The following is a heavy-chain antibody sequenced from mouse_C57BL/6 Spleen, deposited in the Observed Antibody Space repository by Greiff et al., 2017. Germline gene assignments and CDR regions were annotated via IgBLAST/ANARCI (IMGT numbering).Heavy chain of an antibody. J-gene: IGHJ4*01. Sequence: EVKLVESGGGLVKPGGSLQLSCAASGFTFSSYAMSWVRQTPEKRLEWVATISDGGSYTYYPDNVKGRFTISRDNAKNNLYLQMSHLKSEDTAMYYCARESGWDDRCAMDYGGQGTSVTVSS. CDR3: ARESGWDDRCAMDY. CDR2: ISDGGSYT. V-gene: IGHV5-4*01. D-gene: IGHD4-1*01. CDR1: GFTFSSYA.